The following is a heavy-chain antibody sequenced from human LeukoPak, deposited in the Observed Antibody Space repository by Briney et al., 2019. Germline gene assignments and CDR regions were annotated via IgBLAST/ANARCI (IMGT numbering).Heavy chain of an antibody. CDR3: ARDLTGPYDH. CDR2: INVEGDYI. D-gene: IGHD3-22*01. V-gene: IGHV3-74*01. Sequence: PGESLRLSCAASGFSVSGFWMHWVRQAPGKELVWVARINVEGDYIDYAESVRGRFTISRDSAKNTLYLQMNSVRAEDTAVYSCARDLTGPYDHWGQETLVTVSS. CDR1: GFSVSGFW. J-gene: IGHJ4*02.